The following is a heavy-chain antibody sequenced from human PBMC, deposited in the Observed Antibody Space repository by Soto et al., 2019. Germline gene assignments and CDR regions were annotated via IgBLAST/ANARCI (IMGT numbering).Heavy chain of an antibody. J-gene: IGHJ4*02. CDR2: VSYDGSYK. V-gene: IGHV3-30*18. Sequence: QVQLVESGGGVAQPGRSLRLSCAVSGFTFSDYGMHWVRQAPGKGLEWVAVVSYDGSYKYYADSVKGPFTVSRDLSGNTLFLQMNSLRLEDTAVYFCAKEMYPRTVLDSSSPWGDYWGQGTLVAVSS. CDR3: AKEMYPRTVLDSSSPWGDY. CDR1: GFTFSDYG. D-gene: IGHD6-6*01.